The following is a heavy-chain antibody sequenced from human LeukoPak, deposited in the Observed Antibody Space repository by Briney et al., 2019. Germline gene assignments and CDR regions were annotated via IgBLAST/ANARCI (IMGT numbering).Heavy chain of an antibody. J-gene: IGHJ3*02. CDR2: IYYSGST. D-gene: IGHD3-22*01. CDR1: GFTFSSYSMN. CDR3: ARHPPYYDDSSGYYSGNAFDI. Sequence: KPGGSLRLSCAASGFTFSSYSMNWVRQPPGKGLDWIGSIYYSGSTYYNPSLMSRVTISVDTSKNQFSLKLSSVTAADTAMYYCARHPPYYDDSSGYYSGNAFDIWGQGTMVTVSS. V-gene: IGHV4-39*01.